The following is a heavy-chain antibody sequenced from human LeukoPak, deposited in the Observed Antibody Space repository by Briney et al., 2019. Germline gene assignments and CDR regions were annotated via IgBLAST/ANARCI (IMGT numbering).Heavy chain of an antibody. CDR2: IYTSGST. D-gene: IGHD2-8*01. CDR3: ARGATCTNGVCYLDY. CDR1: GGSISSYY. Sequence: KPSETLSLTCTVSGGSISSYYWSWIRQPAGKGLEWIGRIYTSGSTNYNPSLKSRVTMSVDTSKNQFSLKLSSVTAADTAVYYCARGATCTNGVCYLDYWGQGTLVTVSS. V-gene: IGHV4-4*07. J-gene: IGHJ4*02.